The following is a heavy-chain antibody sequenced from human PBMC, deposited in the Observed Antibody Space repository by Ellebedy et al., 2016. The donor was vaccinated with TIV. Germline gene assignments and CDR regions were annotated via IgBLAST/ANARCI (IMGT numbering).Heavy chain of an antibody. CDR3: AKGVGTKYYYYGMDV. V-gene: IGHV3-9*01. D-gene: IGHD1-26*01. CDR1: GLTCNVYA. Sequence: SLKISXAGSGLTCNVYALHWVRQVPGKGLEWVSGIFCEGGGTGYADSVRGRFTISRDKAKNSLYLQMNSLTTEDTALYYCAKGVGTKYYYYGMDVWGQGTTVTVSS. J-gene: IGHJ6*02. CDR2: IFCEGGGT.